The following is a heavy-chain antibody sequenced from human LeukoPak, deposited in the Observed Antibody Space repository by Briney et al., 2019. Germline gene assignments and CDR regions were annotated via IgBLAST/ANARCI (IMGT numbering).Heavy chain of an antibody. J-gene: IGHJ3*02. Sequence: GGSPRLSCAASGFTFSSYAMTWVRQAPGKGLEWISAISGSAYSTSYADSVKGRFTISRDKSTNTLYLQMNSLRAEDTAVYYCARNSSGFKLGDAFDIWGQGTMVTVSS. V-gene: IGHV3-23*01. CDR2: ISGSAYST. D-gene: IGHD3-22*01. CDR1: GFTFSSYA. CDR3: ARNSSGFKLGDAFDI.